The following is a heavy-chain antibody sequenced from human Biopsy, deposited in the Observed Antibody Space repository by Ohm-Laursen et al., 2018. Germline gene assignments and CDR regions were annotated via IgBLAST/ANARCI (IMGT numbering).Heavy chain of an antibody. V-gene: IGHV4-59*07. CDR3: ARATNSTGWPYYYFYGMDV. D-gene: IGHD2/OR15-2a*01. Sequence: SDTLSLTWTVSDGSISSDYWSWIRQTPGKGLEWIGYIYYSGSTNYNPSLKSRVTISVDTSKNQFSLRLNSVTAADTAVYYCARATNSTGWPYYYFYGMDVWGQGTTVTVS. CDR1: DGSISSDY. CDR2: IYYSGST. J-gene: IGHJ6*02.